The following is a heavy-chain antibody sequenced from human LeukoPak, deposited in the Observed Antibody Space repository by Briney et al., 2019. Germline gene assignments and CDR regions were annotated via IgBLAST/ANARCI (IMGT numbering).Heavy chain of an antibody. D-gene: IGHD6-13*01. V-gene: IGHV4-61*01. CDR3: ARLRIAAAFYYYYYMDV. Sequence: SETLSLTCTVSGDSINSNNYYWSWIRQPPGKGLEWIGYIYYSGSTNYNPSLKSRVTISVDTSKNQFSLKLSSVTAADTAVYYCARLRIAAAFYYYYYMDVWGKGTTVTVSS. CDR1: GDSINSNNYY. J-gene: IGHJ6*03. CDR2: IYYSGST.